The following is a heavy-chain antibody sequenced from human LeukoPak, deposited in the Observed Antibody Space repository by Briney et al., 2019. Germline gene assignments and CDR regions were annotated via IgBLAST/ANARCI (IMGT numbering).Heavy chain of an antibody. CDR1: GGTFISYA. CDR2: IIPILGIA. J-gene: IGHJ4*02. CDR3: AIIAARTYDY. D-gene: IGHD6-13*01. V-gene: IGHV1-69*04. Sequence: ASVKVSCKASGGTFISYAISWVRQAPGQGLEWMGRIIPILGIANYAQKFQGRVTITADKSTSTAYMELSSLRSEDTAVYYCAIIAARTYDYWGQGTLVTVSS.